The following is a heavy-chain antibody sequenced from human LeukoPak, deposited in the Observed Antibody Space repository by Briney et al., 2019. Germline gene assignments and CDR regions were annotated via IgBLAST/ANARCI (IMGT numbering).Heavy chain of an antibody. CDR1: GFTFSSYY. CDR2: ISSSSGFI. J-gene: IGHJ4*02. CDR3: ARDVGIVGTTSLFDY. Sequence: GGSLRLSCAASGFTFSSYYMNWVRQAPGKGLEWVSSISSSSGFIYYADSVKGRFTFSRDNAKNSLYLQMNSLRAEDTAVYYCARDVGIVGTTSLFDYWGQGTLVTVSS. D-gene: IGHD1-26*01. V-gene: IGHV3-21*01.